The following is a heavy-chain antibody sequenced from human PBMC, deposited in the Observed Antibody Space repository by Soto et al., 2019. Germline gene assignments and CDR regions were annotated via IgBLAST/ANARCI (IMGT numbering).Heavy chain of an antibody. J-gene: IGHJ3*02. CDR3: ARRGDYVWGSYRYGAFDI. CDR2: IYYSGST. CDR1: GGSISSSSYY. V-gene: IGHV4-39*01. D-gene: IGHD3-16*02. Sequence: LSLTCTVSGGSISSSSYYWGWIRQPPGKGLEWIGSIYYSGSTYYNPSLKSRATISVDTSKNQFSLKLSSVTAADTAVYYCARRGDYVWGSYRYGAFDIWGQGTMVTVSS.